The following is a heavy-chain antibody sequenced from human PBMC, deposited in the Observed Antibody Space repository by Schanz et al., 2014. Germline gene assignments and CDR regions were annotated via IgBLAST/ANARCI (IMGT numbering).Heavy chain of an antibody. CDR2: ISHDGSKE. CDR3: AREADSVVGVGIMQRFDY. J-gene: IGHJ4*01. D-gene: IGHD3-3*01. CDR1: GFTFRTYA. V-gene: IGHV3-30*04. Sequence: QVQLVESGGGVVQPGGSLRLSCTVSGFTFRTYAVHWVRQAPGMGLEWVAAISHDGSKEFYIDSVKGRFTISRDNSKNTLYLQMSRLRNEGTAAYVCAREADSVVGVGIMQRFDYWGHGTQVVVSS.